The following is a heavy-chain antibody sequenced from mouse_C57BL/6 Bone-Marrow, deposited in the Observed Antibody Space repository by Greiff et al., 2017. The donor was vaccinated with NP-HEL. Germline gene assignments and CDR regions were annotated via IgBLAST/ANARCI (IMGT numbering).Heavy chain of an antibody. J-gene: IGHJ4*01. V-gene: IGHV1-76*01. Sequence: QVQLKESGAELVRPGASVKLSCKASGYTFTDYYINWVKQRPGQGLEWIARIYPGSGNTYYNEKFKGKATLTAEKSSSTAYMQLSSLTSEDSAVYFCALRWLLNAMDYWGQGTSVTVSS. CDR2: IYPGSGNT. CDR1: GYTFTDYY. D-gene: IGHD2-3*01. CDR3: ALRWLLNAMDY.